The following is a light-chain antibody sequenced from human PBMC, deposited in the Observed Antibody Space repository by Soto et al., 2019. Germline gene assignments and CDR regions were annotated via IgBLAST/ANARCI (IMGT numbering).Light chain of an antibody. J-gene: IGKJ4*01. CDR1: QGISSY. Sequence: DIQLTQSPSFLSASVGDSVTITCRASQGISSYLAWYQQGPGRAPKPLIYAASTLQSGVPSRFSGSGSGTEFTLTISSLQPEDFATYYCQHLNSYPLTFSGGTKVEIK. V-gene: IGKV1-9*01. CDR3: QHLNSYPLT. CDR2: AAS.